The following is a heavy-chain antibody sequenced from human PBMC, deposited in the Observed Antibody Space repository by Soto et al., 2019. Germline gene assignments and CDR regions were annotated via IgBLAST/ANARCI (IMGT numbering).Heavy chain of an antibody. CDR2: ISSSSSYI. D-gene: IGHD3-10*01. Sequence: PVGSLRLSFAASGFTFSSYSMNWVRQAPGKGLEWVSSISSSSSYIYYAEAVKGRFTISRDNAKNSLYLQMNSLRAEDTAVYYCARARLLWFGESMADAFDIWGQGTMVTVS. CDR1: GFTFSSYS. V-gene: IGHV3-21*01. CDR3: ARARLLWFGESMADAFDI. J-gene: IGHJ3*02.